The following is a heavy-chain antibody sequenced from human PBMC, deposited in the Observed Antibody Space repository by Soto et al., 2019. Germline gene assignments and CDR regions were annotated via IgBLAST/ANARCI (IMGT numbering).Heavy chain of an antibody. CDR2: ISYDGSNK. J-gene: IGHJ4*02. Sequence: QVQLVESGGGVVQPGRSLRLSCAASGFTFSSYGMHWVRQAPGKGLEWVAVISYDGSNKYYADSVKGRFTSSRDNSKNTLYLQMNSLRAEDTAVYYCAKGPVAGPDYWVQGTLVTVSS. CDR1: GFTFSSYG. D-gene: IGHD6-19*01. CDR3: AKGPVAGPDY. V-gene: IGHV3-30*18.